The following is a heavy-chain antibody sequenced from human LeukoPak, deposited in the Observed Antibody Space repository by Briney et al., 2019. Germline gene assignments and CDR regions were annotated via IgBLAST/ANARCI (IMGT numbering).Heavy chain of an antibody. V-gene: IGHV4-31*03. J-gene: IGHJ4*02. CDR2: IYYSGST. Sequence: SQTLSLTCTVSGGSISSGGYYWSWIRQHPGKGLEWIGYIYYSGSTYYNPSLKSRVTISVDTSKNQFSLKLSSVTAADTAVYYCARVIRIGGIFDYWGQGTLVTVSS. CDR3: ARVIRIGGIFDY. CDR1: GGSISSGGYY. D-gene: IGHD6-13*01.